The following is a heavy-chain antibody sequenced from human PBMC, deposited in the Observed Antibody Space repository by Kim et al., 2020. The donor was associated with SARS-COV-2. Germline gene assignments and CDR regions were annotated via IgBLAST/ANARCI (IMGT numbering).Heavy chain of an antibody. CDR3: ARRALGYCSSTSCQDAFEI. V-gene: IGHV4-59*08. CDR2: IYYSGST. Sequence: SETLSLTCTVSGGSISSYYWSWIRQPPGKGLEWIGYIYYSGSTNYNPSLKSRVTISVDTSKNQFSLKLSSVTAADTAVYYCARRALGYCSSTSCQDAFEIWGQGTMVTVSS. J-gene: IGHJ3*02. CDR1: GGSISSYY. D-gene: IGHD2-2*01.